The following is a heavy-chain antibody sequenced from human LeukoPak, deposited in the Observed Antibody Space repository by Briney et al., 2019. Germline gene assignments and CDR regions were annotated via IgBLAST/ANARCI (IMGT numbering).Heavy chain of an antibody. V-gene: IGHV4-34*01. D-gene: IGHD3-22*01. CDR1: GGSFSGYY. Sequence: PSETLSLTCAVYGGSFSGYYWSWIRQPPGKGLEWIGEINHSGSTNYNPSLKSRVTISVDTSKNQFSLKLSSVTAADTAVYYCARGPYDSSGYYYLFDYWGQGTLVTVSS. CDR2: INHSGST. J-gene: IGHJ4*02. CDR3: ARGPYDSSGYYYLFDY.